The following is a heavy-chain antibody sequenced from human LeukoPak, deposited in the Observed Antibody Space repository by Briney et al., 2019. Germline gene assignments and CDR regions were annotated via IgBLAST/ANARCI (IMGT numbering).Heavy chain of an antibody. CDR2: IYYSGST. V-gene: IGHV4-59*01. CDR1: GGSISSYY. J-gene: IGHJ5*02. D-gene: IGHD6-13*01. CDR3: ATTARIAAAGTSLNWFDP. Sequence: SETLSLTCTVSGGSISSYYWSWIRQPPGKGLDWIGYIYYSGSTNYNPSLKSRVTISVDTPKNQFSLKLSSVTAADTAVYYCATTARIAAAGTSLNWFDPWGQGTLVTVSS.